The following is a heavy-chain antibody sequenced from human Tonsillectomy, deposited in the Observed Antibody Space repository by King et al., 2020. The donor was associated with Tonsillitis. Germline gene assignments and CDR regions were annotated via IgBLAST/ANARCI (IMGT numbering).Heavy chain of an antibody. J-gene: IGHJ4*02. CDR3: ARDIVPLADGSGRSLDY. CDR2: ISSSSTYI. CDR1: GFTFSSYS. V-gene: IGHV3-21*01. Sequence: VQLVESGGGLVKPGGSLRLSCAASGFTFSSYSVNWVRQAPGKGLEWVSSISSSSTYIYYADSVQGRFTISRDNAKNSLFLHMNSLRAEDTAVYFCARDIVPLADGSGRSLDYWGQGTLVTVYS. D-gene: IGHD3-10*01.